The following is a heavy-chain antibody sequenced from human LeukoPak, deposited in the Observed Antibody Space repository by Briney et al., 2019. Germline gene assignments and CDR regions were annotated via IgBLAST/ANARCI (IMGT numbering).Heavy chain of an antibody. D-gene: IGHD3-16*02. CDR3: ARGGSRYLAH. J-gene: IGHJ5*02. CDR2: IKEDGSEK. CDR1: GFTFSSTW. Sequence: GGSLRLSCVGSGFTFSSTWMSWVRQAPGKGLEWVARIKEDGSEKYYVDSVKGGFTISRDNAKNSLYLEMNSLRPEDTAVYYCARGGSRYLAHWGQGTLVTVSS. V-gene: IGHV3-7*04.